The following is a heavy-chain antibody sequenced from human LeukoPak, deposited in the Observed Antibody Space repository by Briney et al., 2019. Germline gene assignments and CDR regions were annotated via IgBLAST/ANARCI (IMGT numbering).Heavy chain of an antibody. D-gene: IGHD3-10*01. V-gene: IGHV3-53*01. J-gene: IGHJ4*02. CDR1: GFTFSSYE. CDR3: ARAKPKNMVRGLIMRRESRYYFDY. CDR2: IYSGGST. Sequence: PGGSLRLSCAASGFTFSSYEMNWVRQAPGKGLEWVSVIYSGGSTYYADSVKGRFTISRDNSKSTLYTQMNSLRAEDTAVYYCARAKPKNMVRGLIMRRESRYYFDYWGQGTLVTVSS.